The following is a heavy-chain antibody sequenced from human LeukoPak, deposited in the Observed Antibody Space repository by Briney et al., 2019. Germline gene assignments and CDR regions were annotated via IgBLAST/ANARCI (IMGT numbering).Heavy chain of an antibody. Sequence: SETLSLTCTVSGGSISSGGYYWHWIRQHPGKGLEWIGYIYYSGGTYYNPSLKSRVTISVDTSKNQFSLKLSSVTAADTAVYYCARGPSRYGDYPDWGQGTLVTVSS. CDR2: IYYSGGT. D-gene: IGHD4-17*01. V-gene: IGHV4-31*03. CDR3: ARGPSRYGDYPD. CDR1: GGSISSGGYY. J-gene: IGHJ4*02.